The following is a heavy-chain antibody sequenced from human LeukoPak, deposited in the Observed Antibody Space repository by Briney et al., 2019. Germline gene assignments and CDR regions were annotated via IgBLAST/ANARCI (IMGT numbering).Heavy chain of an antibody. CDR3: ARAARQGFTMIVVPFFYFDL. V-gene: IGHV4-31*03. D-gene: IGHD3-22*01. CDR1: GGSISSGASD. J-gene: IGHJ2*01. Sequence: PPETLSLTCTVSGGSISSGASDWGWIRQHPKRGLEWVGYINHSGSTYYNPSLGSRVTMSVDTSKNQFSLKLSSVTAADSAVYYCARAARQGFTMIVVPFFYFDLWGRGTLVTVSS. CDR2: INHSGST.